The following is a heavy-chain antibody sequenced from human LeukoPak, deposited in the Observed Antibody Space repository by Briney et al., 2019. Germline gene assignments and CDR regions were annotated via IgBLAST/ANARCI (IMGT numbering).Heavy chain of an antibody. CDR2: ISAYNGNT. J-gene: IGHJ4*02. D-gene: IGHD6-19*01. CDR1: GYTFADYG. V-gene: IGHV1-18*01. CDR3: VLRDTGSGIFDY. Sequence: GASVTVSCKASGYTFADYGLGWVRQAPGQGLEWMGWISAYNGNTNYAQKLQGRVTMTTDTSTSTAYMELRSLRSEDTAVYYCVLRDTGSGIFDYWGQGTLVTVSS.